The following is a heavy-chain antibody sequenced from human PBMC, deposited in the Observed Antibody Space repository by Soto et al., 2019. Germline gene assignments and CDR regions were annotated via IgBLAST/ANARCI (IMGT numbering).Heavy chain of an antibody. V-gene: IGHV3-23*01. CDR2: ISGSGGST. D-gene: IGHD3-22*01. CDR3: AKSPTMIVVVTAFDY. Sequence: GGSLRLSCAASGFTFSSYAMSRVRQAPGKGLEWVSAISGSGGSTYYADSVKGRFTISRDNSKNTLYLQMNSLRAEDTAVYYCAKSPTMIVVVTAFDYWGQGTLVTVSS. CDR1: GFTFSSYA. J-gene: IGHJ4*02.